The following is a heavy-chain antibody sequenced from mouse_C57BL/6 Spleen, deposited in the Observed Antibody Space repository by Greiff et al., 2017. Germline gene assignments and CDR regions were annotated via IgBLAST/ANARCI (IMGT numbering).Heavy chain of an antibody. Sequence: EVQLQQSGPGLVKPSQSLSLTCSVTGYSITSGYYWNWIRQFPGNKLEWMGYISYDGSNNYNPSLKNRISITRDTSKNQFFLKLNSVTTEDTATYYCARGIFDYWGQGTTLTVSS. CDR3: ARGIFDY. V-gene: IGHV3-6*01. J-gene: IGHJ2*01. CDR2: ISYDGSN. CDR1: GYSITSGYY.